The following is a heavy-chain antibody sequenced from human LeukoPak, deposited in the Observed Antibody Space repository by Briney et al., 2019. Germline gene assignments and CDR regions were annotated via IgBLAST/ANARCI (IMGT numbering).Heavy chain of an antibody. J-gene: IGHJ4*02. Sequence: PGGSLRLSCAASRFTFSSYAMSWVRQAPGKGLEWVSAVSGGGGSTYYADSVKGRFTISRDNSKNTLYLQMNSLRAEDTAVYYCAKDLSSMVRGVDYWGRGTLVTVSS. CDR1: RFTFSSYA. CDR3: AKDLSSMVRGVDY. CDR2: VSGGGGST. D-gene: IGHD3-10*01. V-gene: IGHV3-23*01.